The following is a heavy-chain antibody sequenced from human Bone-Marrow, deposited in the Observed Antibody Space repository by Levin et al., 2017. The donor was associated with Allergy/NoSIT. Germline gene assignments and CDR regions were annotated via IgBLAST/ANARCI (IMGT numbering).Heavy chain of an antibody. V-gene: IGHV3-21*01. CDR2: ISSSSSYI. D-gene: IGHD6-19*01. CDR3: ARAHSQWLVPYWFDP. J-gene: IGHJ5*02. CDR1: GFTFSSYS. Sequence: GESLKISCAASGFTFSSYSMNWVRQAPGKGLEWVSSISSSSSYIYYADSVKGRFTISRDNAKNSLYLQMNSLRAEDTAVYYCARAHSQWLVPYWFDPWGQGTLVTVSS.